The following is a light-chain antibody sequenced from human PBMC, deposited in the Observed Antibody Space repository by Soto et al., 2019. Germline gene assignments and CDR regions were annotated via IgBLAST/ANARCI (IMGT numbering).Light chain of an antibody. Sequence: DVEMTQSPSTLPTSIGDRVTINCRASQNVSNWLAWYQQKPGKAPKLLIYKASRLESGVPSRCSASGSGTDFTLTINSLQSDDFSTYFCQQYSKESTFGQGTKLEIK. V-gene: IGKV1-5*03. CDR3: QQYSKEST. CDR1: QNVSNW. CDR2: KAS. J-gene: IGKJ2*01.